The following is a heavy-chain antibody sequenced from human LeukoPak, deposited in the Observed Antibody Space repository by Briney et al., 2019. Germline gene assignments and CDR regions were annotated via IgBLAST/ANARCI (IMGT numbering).Heavy chain of an antibody. Sequence: TGGSLRLSCAASGFTFSSYGMHWVRQAPGKGLEWVAVISYDGSNKYYADSVKGRFTISRDNSKNTLYLQMNSLRAEDTAMYYCARGGSYYDSDGLNYFDYWGQGTPVTVSS. CDR3: ARGGSYYDSDGLNYFDY. D-gene: IGHD3-22*01. J-gene: IGHJ4*02. CDR2: ISYDGSNK. V-gene: IGHV3-30*03. CDR1: GFTFSSYG.